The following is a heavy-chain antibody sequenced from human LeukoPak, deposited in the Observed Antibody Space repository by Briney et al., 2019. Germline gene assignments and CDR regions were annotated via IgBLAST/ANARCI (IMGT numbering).Heavy chain of an antibody. J-gene: IGHJ4*02. CDR2: IWYDGSNE. V-gene: IGHV3-33*01. Sequence: PGGSLRLSCAASGFTFSSYGMHWVRQAPGKGLEWVAVIWYDGSNENYADSVKGRFTISRDNSKNTLYLQMNSLRAGDTAVYYCARHHYGSGNYNDYWGQGTLVTVSS. CDR3: ARHHYGSGNYNDY. D-gene: IGHD3-10*01. CDR1: GFTFSSYG.